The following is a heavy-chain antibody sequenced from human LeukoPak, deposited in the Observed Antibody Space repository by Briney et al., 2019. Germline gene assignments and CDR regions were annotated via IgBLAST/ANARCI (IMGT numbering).Heavy chain of an antibody. V-gene: IGHV1-24*01. CDR3: ATAHSNYNYYGMDV. CDR1: GYTLTELS. Sequence: ASVKVSCKVSGYTLTELSMHWVRQGPGKGLGWVGGFDPEDGETIYAQKFQGRVTMTEDTSTDTAYMELSSLRSEDTAVYYCATAHSNYNYYGMDVWGQGTTVTVSS. D-gene: IGHD4-11*01. CDR2: FDPEDGET. J-gene: IGHJ6*02.